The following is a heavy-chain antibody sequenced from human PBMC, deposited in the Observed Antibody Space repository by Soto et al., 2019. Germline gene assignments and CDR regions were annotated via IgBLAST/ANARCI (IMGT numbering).Heavy chain of an antibody. CDR1: GFTFSSYG. D-gene: IGHD3-16*01. CDR2: ISSSSGNTI. CDR3: ARDLWDDLAGGESDY. V-gene: IGHV3-48*01. Sequence: EVQLVESGGGLVQPGGSLRLSCAASGFTFSSYGMNWVRQAPGQGLEWVSYISSSSGNTINYADSVKGRFTISRDNGKNSLYLQMSSLRAEDTALYYCARDLWDDLAGGESDYWGQGTLVTVSS. J-gene: IGHJ4*02.